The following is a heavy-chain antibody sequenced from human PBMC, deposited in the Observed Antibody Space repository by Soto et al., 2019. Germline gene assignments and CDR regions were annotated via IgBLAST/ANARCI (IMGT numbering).Heavy chain of an antibody. D-gene: IGHD6-6*01. CDR3: AKTPCCSSPYYYYGMDV. Sequence: HPGGSLRLSCAASGFTFSSYAMSWVRQAPGKGLEWVSAISGSGGSTYYADSVKGRFTISRDNSKNTLYLQMNSLRAEDTAVYYCAKTPCCSSPYYYYGMDVWGQGTTVTVSS. CDR2: ISGSGGST. CDR1: GFTFSSYA. J-gene: IGHJ6*02. V-gene: IGHV3-23*01.